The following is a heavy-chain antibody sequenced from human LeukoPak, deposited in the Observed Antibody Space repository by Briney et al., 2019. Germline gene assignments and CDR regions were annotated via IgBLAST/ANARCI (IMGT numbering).Heavy chain of an antibody. CDR1: GGSISSSSYY. CDR2: IYYSGST. J-gene: IGHJ4*02. V-gene: IGHV4-39*07. CDR3: ARGIYYGSGSYHYLDY. D-gene: IGHD3-10*01. Sequence: SETLSLTCTVSGGSISSSSYYWGWIRQPPGKGLEWIGSIYYSGSTYYNPSLKSRVTISVDTSKNQFSLKLSSVTAADTAVYYCARGIYYGSGSYHYLDYWGQGTLVTVSS.